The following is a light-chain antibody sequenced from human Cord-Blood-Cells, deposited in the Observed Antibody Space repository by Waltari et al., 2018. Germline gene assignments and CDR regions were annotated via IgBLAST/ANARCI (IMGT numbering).Light chain of an antibody. CDR3: QAWGRSSRI. V-gene: IGLV3-1*01. Sequence: SYELTQPPSVSVSPGQTASITCSGDKSGDKYACWYQQKPGQSPVLVIYRDSKRPSRTPERFSESSAGNTASQTVSGTQARDEANYSGQAWGRSSRIYGGGARLTV. CDR2: RDS. J-gene: IGLJ2*01. CDR1: KSGDKY.